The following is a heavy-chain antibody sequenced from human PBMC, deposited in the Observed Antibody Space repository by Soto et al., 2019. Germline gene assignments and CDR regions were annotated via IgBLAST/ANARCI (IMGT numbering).Heavy chain of an antibody. J-gene: IGHJ5*02. CDR2: MNPNSGNT. Sequence: QVQLVQSGAEVKKPGASGKVSCKASGYTFTSYDINWVRQATGQGPEWMGWMNPNSGNTGYAQKFQGRATMTRNTSISTAYMELISLRSEDTAVYYGARCLGAGFWFDPWGQGTLVSVSS. D-gene: IGHD3-16*01. CDR3: ARCLGAGFWFDP. CDR1: GYTFTSYD. V-gene: IGHV1-8*01.